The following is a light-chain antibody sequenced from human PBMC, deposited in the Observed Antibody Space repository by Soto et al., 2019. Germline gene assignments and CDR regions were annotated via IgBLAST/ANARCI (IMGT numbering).Light chain of an antibody. V-gene: IGKV3-11*01. CDR1: QTVRNNY. CDR2: GAS. Sequence: IVLTHSACALSLSPVERARLSCRAIQTVRNNYLAWYQQKPGQAPRLLIYGASNRATGIPARFSGSGSGTDFTLTISSLEPEDFAVYYCQQRSNWPPITSAQGTRLEI. J-gene: IGKJ5*01. CDR3: QQRSNWPPIT.